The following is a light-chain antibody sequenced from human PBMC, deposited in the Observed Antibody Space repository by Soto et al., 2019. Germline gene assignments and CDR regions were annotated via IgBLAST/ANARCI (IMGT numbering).Light chain of an antibody. CDR2: GTS. CDR3: QQFGSSPPLT. V-gene: IGKV3-20*01. CDR1: HSISRGF. Sequence: ECVLTQSPGKLSLSPGERATLSCRASHSISRGFLAWYQQKPGQAPRLLIYGTSNRGTGIPDRFSGSGSGTDFTLTISRLEPEDFAVYYCQQFGSSPPLTFGGGTKVEIK. J-gene: IGKJ4*01.